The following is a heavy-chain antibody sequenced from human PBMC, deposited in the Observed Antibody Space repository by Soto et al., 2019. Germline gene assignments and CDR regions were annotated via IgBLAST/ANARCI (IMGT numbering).Heavy chain of an antibody. Sequence: GGSLRLSCAASGFTFSSYGMHWVRQAPGKGLEWVAVIWYDGSNKYYADSVKGRFTISRDNSKNTLYLQMNSLRAEDTAVYYCAREITGAYPGATFDYWGQGTLVTVSS. CDR3: AREITGAYPGATFDY. V-gene: IGHV3-33*01. CDR1: GFTFSSYG. J-gene: IGHJ4*02. CDR2: IWYDGSNK. D-gene: IGHD1-26*01.